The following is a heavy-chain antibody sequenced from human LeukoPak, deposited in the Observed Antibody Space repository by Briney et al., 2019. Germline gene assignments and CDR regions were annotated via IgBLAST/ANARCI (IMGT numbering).Heavy chain of an antibody. CDR2: ISYSGSS. CDR3: ARDSWVGATISAPALGLDV. D-gene: IGHD5-24*01. Sequence: SETLSLTCTVSGGSISSSSYYWGWIRQPPGKGLEWIGHISYSGSSNYSPSLKSRVTMSVDTSKNQFSLRLSSVTAADTAMYYCARDSWVGATISAPALGLDVWGQGTTVTVSS. CDR1: GGSISSSSYY. J-gene: IGHJ6*02. V-gene: IGHV4-39*07.